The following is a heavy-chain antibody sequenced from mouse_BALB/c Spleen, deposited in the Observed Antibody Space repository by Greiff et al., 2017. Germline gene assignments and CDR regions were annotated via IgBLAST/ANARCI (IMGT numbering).Heavy chain of an antibody. CDR3: ARGGHHGGFAY. CDR2: IWAGGST. Sequence: VKLMESGPGLVAPSQSLSITCTVSGFSLTSYGVHWVRQPPGKGLEWLGVIWAGGSTNYNSALMSRLSISKDNSKSQVFLKMNSLQTDDTAMYYWARGGHHGGFAYWGQGTLVTVSA. V-gene: IGHV2-9*02. J-gene: IGHJ3*01. CDR1: GFSLTSYG.